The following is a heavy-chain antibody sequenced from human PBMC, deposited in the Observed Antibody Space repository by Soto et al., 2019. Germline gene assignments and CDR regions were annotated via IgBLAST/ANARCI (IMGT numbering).Heavy chain of an antibody. CDR2: IWYDGTNK. J-gene: IGHJ4*02. CDR1: GFTFNNYG. Sequence: PGGSLRLSCTASGFTFNNYGMHWVRQAPGKGLEWVAVIWYDGTNKYYTDSVKGRFTISRDNSNNTLYLQMNSLRAEDTAVYYCARDQDPGWGQGTLVTVSS. V-gene: IGHV3-33*01. CDR3: ARDQDPG.